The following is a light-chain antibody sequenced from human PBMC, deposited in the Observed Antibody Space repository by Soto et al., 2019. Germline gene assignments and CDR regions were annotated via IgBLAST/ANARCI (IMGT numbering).Light chain of an antibody. CDR2: INIDGSH. V-gene: IGLV4-69*01. J-gene: IGLJ3*02. Sequence: QLVLTQSPSASASLGASVKLTCTLTSGHSSYIVVWHQQQPDKGPRYLIKINIDGSHIKGDGIPDRFSGSSSGAERYLTISRLQSEDEADYYCQTWLSSGIRVFGGGTKLTVL. CDR3: QTWLSSGIRV. CDR1: SGHSSYI.